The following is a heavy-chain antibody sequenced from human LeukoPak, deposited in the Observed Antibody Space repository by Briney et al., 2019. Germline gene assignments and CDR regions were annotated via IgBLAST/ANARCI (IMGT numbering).Heavy chain of an antibody. V-gene: IGHV3-30*02. Sequence: GGSLRLSCTASGFTFSNYGMHWVRQAPGKGLEWVAFIRYDGSNKYYADSVKGRFTISRDNSKSTLYLQMNSLRPEDTAVYYCATSTVTTSYNYYYYYMHVWGKGTTVTVSS. J-gene: IGHJ6*03. D-gene: IGHD4-11*01. CDR2: IRYDGSNK. CDR1: GFTFSNYG. CDR3: ATSTVTTSYNYYYYYMHV.